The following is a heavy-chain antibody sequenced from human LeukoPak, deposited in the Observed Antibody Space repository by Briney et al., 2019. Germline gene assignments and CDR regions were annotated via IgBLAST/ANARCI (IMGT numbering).Heavy chain of an antibody. J-gene: IGHJ6*03. D-gene: IGHD2-21*01. V-gene: IGHV4-4*09. CDR2: FYTSGSA. CDR1: GASISGYY. CDR3: ARGLRDEDRHYNYYYMDV. Sequence: SETLSLTCTASGASISGYYWSWIRQPPGKELEWIGYFYTSGSAHYNPSLRSRVTMSVDTSKNQFSLKLSSVTAADTAVYYCARGLRDEDRHYNYYYMDVWGKGTTVTVSS.